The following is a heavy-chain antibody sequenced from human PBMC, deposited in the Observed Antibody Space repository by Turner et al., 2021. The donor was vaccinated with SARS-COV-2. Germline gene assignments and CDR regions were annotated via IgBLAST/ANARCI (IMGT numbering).Heavy chain of an antibody. CDR1: VFTFSSYA. Sequence: EVQLLESGGGLVQPGGSLRLSCAASVFTFSSYAMSWVRQAPGRGREWVSAISGSGGITYYADSVKGRFTISRDNSKNTLYLQMNSLRAEDTAVYYCAKGHSGYDLFFDYWGQGTLVTVSS. J-gene: IGHJ4*02. CDR2: ISGSGGIT. V-gene: IGHV3-23*01. CDR3: AKGHSGYDLFFDY. D-gene: IGHD5-12*01.